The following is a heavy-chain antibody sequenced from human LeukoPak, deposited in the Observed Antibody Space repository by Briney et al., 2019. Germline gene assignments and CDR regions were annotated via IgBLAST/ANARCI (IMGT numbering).Heavy chain of an antibody. CDR2: IQYNGNNK. J-gene: IGHJ4*02. CDR3: AKRDSAGSGTGKYYFDY. D-gene: IGHD6-13*01. CDR1: GFTFSGFG. Sequence: PGGSLRLSCAASGFTFSGFGMHWVRQAPGKGLEWVAFIQYNGNNKYYANSVKGRLTLSRDNSENTLYLQMNSLRAEDTAIYYCAKRDSAGSGTGKYYFDYWGQGTLVTVSS. V-gene: IGHV3-30*02.